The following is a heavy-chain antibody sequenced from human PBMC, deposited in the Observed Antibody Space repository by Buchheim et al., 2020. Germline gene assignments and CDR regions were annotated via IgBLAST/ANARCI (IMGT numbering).Heavy chain of an antibody. D-gene: IGHD3-22*01. J-gene: IGHJ5*02. V-gene: IGHV3-48*02. CDR2: ISSSSSGM. Sequence: EVQLVESGGGLVQPGGSLRLSCVASGFTLSSYSMNWVRQAPGKGLEWVSHISSSSSGMYYADSVKGRFTISRDNGKNSLCLQMNSLRDEDTAVYYCASGTFESRGYRVDPWGQGTL. CDR3: ASGTFESRGYRVDP. CDR1: GFTLSSYS.